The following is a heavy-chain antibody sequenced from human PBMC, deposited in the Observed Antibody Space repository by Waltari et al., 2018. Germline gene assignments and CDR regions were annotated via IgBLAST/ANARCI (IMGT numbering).Heavy chain of an antibody. Sequence: EVQLVESGGGLVQPGGSLRLSCPASGFTFRSYWMSWVRQARGKGLEWVANIKQDGSEKYYVDSVKGRFTISRDNAKNSLYLQMNSLRAEDTAVYYCAREIDGDFVNWYFDLWGRGTLVTVSS. CDR1: GFTFRSYW. V-gene: IGHV3-7*01. J-gene: IGHJ2*01. D-gene: IGHD4-17*01. CDR3: AREIDGDFVNWYFDL. CDR2: IKQDGSEK.